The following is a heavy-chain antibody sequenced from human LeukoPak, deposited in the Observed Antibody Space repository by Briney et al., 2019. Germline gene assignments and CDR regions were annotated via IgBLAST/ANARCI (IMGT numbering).Heavy chain of an antibody. J-gene: IGHJ3*02. Sequence: PSETLSLTCTVSGGSVSSGVYFWSWIRQPPGKGLEWIGYIYYSGSTNYNPSLKSRVTISVDTSKNQFSLKLSSVTAADTAVYYCARRGGSGSPSKVLDIWGQGTMVTVSS. V-gene: IGHV4-61*08. CDR1: GGSVSSGVYF. D-gene: IGHD3-10*01. CDR3: ARRGGSGSPSKVLDI. CDR2: IYYSGST.